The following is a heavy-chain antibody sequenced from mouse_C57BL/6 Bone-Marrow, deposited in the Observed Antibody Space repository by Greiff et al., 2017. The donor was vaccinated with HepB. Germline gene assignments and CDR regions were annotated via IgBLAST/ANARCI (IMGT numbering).Heavy chain of an antibody. CDR3: ARLPTTVVAQYYYAMDY. CDR2: INPSSGYT. V-gene: IGHV1-7*01. J-gene: IGHJ4*01. D-gene: IGHD1-1*01. Sequence: QVQLQQSGAELAKPGASVKLSCKASGYTFTSYWMHWVKQRPGQGLEWIGYINPSSGYTKYNQKFKDKATLTADKSSSTAYMQLSSLTYEDSAVYYCARLPTTVVAQYYYAMDYWGQGTSVTVSS. CDR1: GYTFTSYW.